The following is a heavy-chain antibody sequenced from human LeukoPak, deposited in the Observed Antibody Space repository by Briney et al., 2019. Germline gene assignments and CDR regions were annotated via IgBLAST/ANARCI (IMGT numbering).Heavy chain of an antibody. CDR3: ASQGIAAAGTEDFDY. D-gene: IGHD6-13*01. J-gene: IGHJ4*02. CDR2: IYYSGST. V-gene: IGHV4-59*01. CDR1: GGSISSYS. Sequence: SHTLSLTSAVSGGSISSYSWSWIRQPPGKGLQWIGYIYYSGSTNYNPSLKSRVTISVDTSKNQFSLKLSSVTAADTAVYYCASQGIAAAGTEDFDYWGQGTLVTVSS.